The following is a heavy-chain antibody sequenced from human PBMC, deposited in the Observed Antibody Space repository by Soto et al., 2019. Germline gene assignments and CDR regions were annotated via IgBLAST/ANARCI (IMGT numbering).Heavy chain of an antibody. J-gene: IGHJ5*02. V-gene: IGHV3-64D*08. CDR3: VQAIFDTSVYYYAS. Sequence: GGSLRLSCSASGFTFSTYPIHWVRQAPGKGLEYVSAISSTGGSTYYADSVKGRFTISRDNSKNTLYLQMSSLRAEDTAVYHCVQAIFDTSVYYYASWGKGTQVT. D-gene: IGHD3-22*01. CDR2: ISSTGGST. CDR1: GFTFSTYP.